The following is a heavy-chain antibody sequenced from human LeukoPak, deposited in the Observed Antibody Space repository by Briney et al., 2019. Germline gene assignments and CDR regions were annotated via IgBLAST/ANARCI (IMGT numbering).Heavy chain of an antibody. CDR1: GFTFSSYA. CDR3: ARDEPGYSYGYPSFDY. D-gene: IGHD5-18*01. J-gene: IGHJ4*02. CDR2: ISYDGSNK. Sequence: GGSLGLSCAASGFTFSSYAMHWVRQAPGKGLEWVAVISYDGSNKYYADSVKGRFTISRDNSKNTLYLQMNSLRAEDTAVYYCARDEPGYSYGYPSFDYWGQGTLVTVSS. V-gene: IGHV3-30-3*01.